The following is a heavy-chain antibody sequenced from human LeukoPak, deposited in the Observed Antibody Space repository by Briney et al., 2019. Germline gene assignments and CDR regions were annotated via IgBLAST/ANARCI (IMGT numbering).Heavy chain of an antibody. CDR3: AKDRGFGELTASDY. J-gene: IGHJ4*02. D-gene: IGHD3-10*01. Sequence: PGGSLRLSCAASGFTFDHYAMHWVRQAPGKGLEWVSGISWNSGRIGYADSVKGRFTISRDNAKNSLYLQMNSLTTEDTALYYCAKDRGFGELTASDYWGQGTLVTVSS. CDR2: ISWNSGRI. V-gene: IGHV3-9*01. CDR1: GFTFDHYA.